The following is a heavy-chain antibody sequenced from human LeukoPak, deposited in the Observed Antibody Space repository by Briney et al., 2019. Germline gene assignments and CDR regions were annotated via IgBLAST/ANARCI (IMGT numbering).Heavy chain of an antibody. V-gene: IGHV4-34*01. CDR2: INHSGST. Sequence: PSETLSLTCAVYGGSFSGYYWSWIRQPPGKGLEWIGEINHSGSTNYNPSLKSRVTISVDTSKNQFSLKLSSVTAADTAVYYCARVAGVSGSGSYWDYYYGMDVWGQGTTVTVSS. D-gene: IGHD3-10*01. J-gene: IGHJ6*02. CDR1: GGSFSGYY. CDR3: ARVAGVSGSGSYWDYYYGMDV.